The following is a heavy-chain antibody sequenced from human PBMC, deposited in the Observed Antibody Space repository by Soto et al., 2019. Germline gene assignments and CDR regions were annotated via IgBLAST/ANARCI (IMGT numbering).Heavy chain of an antibody. CDR3: TTDALNFEPPPGYSGYDFYYFDY. J-gene: IGHJ4*02. Sequence: PGGSLRLSCAASGFTFSNAWMSWVRQAPGKGLEWVGRIKSKTDGGTTDYAAPVKGRFTISRDDSKNALYLQMNSLKTEDTAVYYCTTDALNFEPPPGYSGYDFYYFDYWGQGTLVTVSS. D-gene: IGHD5-12*01. CDR1: GFTFSNAW. V-gene: IGHV3-15*01. CDR2: IKSKTDGGTT.